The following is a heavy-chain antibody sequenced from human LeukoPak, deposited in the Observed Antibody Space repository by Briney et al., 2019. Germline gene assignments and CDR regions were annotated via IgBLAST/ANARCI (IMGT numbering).Heavy chain of an antibody. J-gene: IGHJ4*02. V-gene: IGHV1-69*13. CDR1: GYTFTINH. D-gene: IGHD1-26*01. CDR2: IIPIFGTA. Sequence: GASVKVSCKASGYTFTINHIHWVRQAPGQGLEWMGGIIPIFGTANYAQKFQGRVTITADESTSTAYMELSSLRSEDTAVYYCARESATLYSGSYPDYWGQGTLVTVSS. CDR3: ARESATLYSGSYPDY.